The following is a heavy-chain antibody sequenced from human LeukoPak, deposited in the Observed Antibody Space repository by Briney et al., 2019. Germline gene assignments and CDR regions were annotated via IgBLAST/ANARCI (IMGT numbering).Heavy chain of an antibody. Sequence: GESLRLSCAASGFIFSSYSINWVRQAPGKWLEWVSSISASGRYIFYADSVKGRFTISRDNAKNSLSLQMNSLTPEDTAVYYCARGLSGRDYSNLKSDFWGQGALVTVSS. CDR1: GFIFSSYS. CDR2: ISASGRYI. J-gene: IGHJ4*02. D-gene: IGHD4-11*01. CDR3: ARGLSGRDYSNLKSDF. V-gene: IGHV3-21*01.